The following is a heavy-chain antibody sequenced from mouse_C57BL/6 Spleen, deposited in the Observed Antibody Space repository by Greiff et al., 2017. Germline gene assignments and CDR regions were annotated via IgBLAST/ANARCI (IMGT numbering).Heavy chain of an antibody. CDR3: ARSTEDYFDY. Sequence: VQLQQSGPELVKPGASVKISCKASGYTFTDYYMNWVKQSHGKSLEWIGDINPNNGGTSYNQKFKGKATLTIDKSSSTAYMERRSLTSEDSAVYYCARSTEDYFDYWGQGTTLTVSS. CDR1: GYTFTDYY. V-gene: IGHV1-26*01. CDR2: INPNNGGT. J-gene: IGHJ2*01.